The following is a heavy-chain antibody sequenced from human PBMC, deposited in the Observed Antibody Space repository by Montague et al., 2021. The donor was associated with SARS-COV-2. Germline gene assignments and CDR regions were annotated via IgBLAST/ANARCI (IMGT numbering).Heavy chain of an antibody. J-gene: IGHJ4*02. CDR1: GGSFSDYY. CDR3: ARGHQGTTMIVVVMIGEKYYFDY. CDR2: INHSGST. Sequence: SETLSLTCAVYGGSFSDYYWSWIRQPPGKGLEWIGEINHSGSTNYNPSLKSRVTLSVDTSKNQFSLKLSSVTAADTAVYYCARGHQGTTMIVVVMIGEKYYFDYWGQGTLVTVSS. V-gene: IGHV4-34*01. D-gene: IGHD3-22*01.